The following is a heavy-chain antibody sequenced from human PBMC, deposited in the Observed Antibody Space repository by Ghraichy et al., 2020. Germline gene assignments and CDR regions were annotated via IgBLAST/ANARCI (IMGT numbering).Heavy chain of an antibody. J-gene: IGHJ3*02. CDR2: MNRDGSEK. CDR1: EFTFSSFW. Sequence: GGSLRLSCAASEFTFSSFWMSWVRQAPGKGLEWVANMNRDGSEKNYVDSVKGRFTISRDNAKNSLYLQMNSLRVEDTAVYYCARDQTPVSGSYYYDGFDMGGQGTMVTVS. D-gene: IGHD3-10*01. CDR3: ARDQTPVSGSYYYDGFDM. V-gene: IGHV3-7*03.